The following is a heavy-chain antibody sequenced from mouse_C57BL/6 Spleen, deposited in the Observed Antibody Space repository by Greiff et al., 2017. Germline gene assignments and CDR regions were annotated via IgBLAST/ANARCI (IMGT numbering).Heavy chain of an antibody. V-gene: IGHV1-50*01. CDR1: GYTFTSYW. J-gene: IGHJ1*03. CDR2: IDPSDSYT. Sequence: QVQLQQPGAELVKPGASVKLSCKASGYTFTSYWMQWVKQRPGQGLEWIGEIDPSDSYTNYNQKFKGKATLTVDTSSSTAYMQLSSLTSEDSAVYYCARGPYGSSYWYFDVWGTGTTVTVSS. CDR3: ARGPYGSSYWYFDV. D-gene: IGHD1-1*01.